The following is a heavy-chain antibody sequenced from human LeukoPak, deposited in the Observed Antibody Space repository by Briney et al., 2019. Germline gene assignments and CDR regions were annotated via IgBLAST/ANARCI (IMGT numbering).Heavy chain of an antibody. CDR3: ARDRHYYGSGSYYFDY. Sequence: SETLSLTCTVSGYSISSGYYWGWIRQPPGKGLEWIGSIYHSGSTDYNPSLKSRVTISVDTSKNQLSLKLSSVTAADTAVYYCARDRHYYGSGSYYFDYWGQGTLVTVSS. J-gene: IGHJ4*02. CDR1: GYSISSGYY. D-gene: IGHD3-10*01. CDR2: IYHSGST. V-gene: IGHV4-38-2*02.